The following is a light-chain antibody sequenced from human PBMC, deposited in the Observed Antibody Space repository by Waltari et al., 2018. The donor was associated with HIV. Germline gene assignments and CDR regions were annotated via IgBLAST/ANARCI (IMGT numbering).Light chain of an antibody. CDR2: DVS. CDR3: CSYAGMYTWV. J-gene: IGLJ3*02. CDR1: SSDVGSYNS. V-gene: IGLV2-11*01. Sequence: QSSLTQPRTVSGSPGQSLTISGYGTSSDVGSYNSVSWYQQHPGKAPKVMIYDVSTKPSGFPVRCSGSKSGKTASLTISGLQAEDEADYYCCSYAGMYTWVFGGGTKLTVL.